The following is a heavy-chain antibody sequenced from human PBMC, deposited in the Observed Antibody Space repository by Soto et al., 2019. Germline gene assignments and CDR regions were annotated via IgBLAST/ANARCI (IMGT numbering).Heavy chain of an antibody. Sequence: GGSLRLSCAASGFTFSSYAMHWVRQAPGKGLEWVAVISYDGSNKYYADSVKGRFTISRDNSKNTLYLQMNSLRAEDTAVYYCARDNSLGKRAFDIWGQGTMVTVSS. J-gene: IGHJ3*02. CDR1: GFTFSSYA. D-gene: IGHD7-27*01. CDR2: ISYDGSNK. CDR3: ARDNSLGKRAFDI. V-gene: IGHV3-30*04.